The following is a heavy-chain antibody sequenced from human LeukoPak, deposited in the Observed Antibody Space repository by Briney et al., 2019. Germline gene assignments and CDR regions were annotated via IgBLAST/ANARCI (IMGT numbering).Heavy chain of an antibody. CDR3: ARQYYDSTGYYYFDY. CDR2: LHYGGSI. CDR1: GGAITGSSYY. V-gene: IGHV4-39*01. Sequence: SETLSLTCTVSGGAITGSSYYWGWIRQSPGKGLEWIGSLHYGGSIYYNPSLKSRVSMSADTSKNQFSLKLNSLTAADRAVYYCARQYYDSTGYYYFDYWDQGTLVTVSS. D-gene: IGHD3-22*01. J-gene: IGHJ4*02.